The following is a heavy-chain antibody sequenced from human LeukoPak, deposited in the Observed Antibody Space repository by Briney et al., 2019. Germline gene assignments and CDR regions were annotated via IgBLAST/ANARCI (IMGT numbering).Heavy chain of an antibody. CDR1: GGTFSSYA. CDR3: ARGMEPYYYMDV. CDR2: IIPIFGTA. Sequence: SVKVSCKASGGTFSSYAISWVRQAPGQGLEWMGGIIPIFGTANYAQKFQGRVTITADKSTSTAYMELSSLRSDDTAVYYCARGMEPYYYMDVWGKGTTVTVSS. J-gene: IGHJ6*03. V-gene: IGHV1-69*06. D-gene: IGHD1-26*01.